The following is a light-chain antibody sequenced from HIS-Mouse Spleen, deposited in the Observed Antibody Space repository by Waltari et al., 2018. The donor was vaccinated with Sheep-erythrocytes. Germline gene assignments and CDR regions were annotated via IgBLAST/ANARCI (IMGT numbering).Light chain of an antibody. CDR2: EVS. J-gene: IGLJ1*01. CDR3: CSYAGSYNHV. Sequence: QSALTQPPSASGSPGQSVTISCTGTSSDVGGYNYVSRYQPHPGKAPKLMIYEVSKRPSGVPDRFSGSKSGNTASLTISGLQAEDEADYYCCSYAGSYNHVFATGTKVTVL. V-gene: IGLV2-8*01. CDR1: SSDVGGYNY.